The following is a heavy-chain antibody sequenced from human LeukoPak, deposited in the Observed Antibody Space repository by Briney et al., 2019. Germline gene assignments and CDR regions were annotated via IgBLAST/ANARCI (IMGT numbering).Heavy chain of an antibody. Sequence: SETLSLTCTVSGGSISSGSYYWSWVRQPAGKGLEWIGRIYSSGRTDYNPSLESRVTISVDTSKNQFSLTVSSVTAADTAVYYCARESGAYWGQGTLVTVSS. V-gene: IGHV4-61*02. CDR1: GGSISSGSYY. CDR3: ARESGAY. D-gene: IGHD3-10*01. CDR2: IYSSGRT. J-gene: IGHJ4*02.